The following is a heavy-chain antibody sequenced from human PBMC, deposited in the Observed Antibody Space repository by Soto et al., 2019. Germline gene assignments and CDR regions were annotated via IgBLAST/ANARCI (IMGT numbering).Heavy chain of an antibody. J-gene: IGHJ3*02. V-gene: IGHV4-39*07. CDR3: ARGGGDYDAFDI. CDR1: GGSISSSSYY. Sequence: SETLSLTCTVSGGSISSSSYYWGWIRQPPGKGLEWIGSIYYSGSTYYNPSLKSRVTISVDTSKNQFSLKLSSVTVADTAVYYCARGGGDYDAFDIWGQGTMVTVSS. CDR2: IYYSGST. D-gene: IGHD2-21*02.